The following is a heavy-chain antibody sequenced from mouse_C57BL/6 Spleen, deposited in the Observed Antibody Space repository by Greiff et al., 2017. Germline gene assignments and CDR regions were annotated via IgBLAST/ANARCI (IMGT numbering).Heavy chain of an antibody. Sequence: QVHVKQSGAELARPGASVKMSCKASGYTFTSYTMHWVKQRPGQGLEWIGYINPSSGYTKYNQKFKDKATLTADKSSSPAYMQLSSLTSEDAAVYYCARDYDYDDYWGQGTTLTVSS. CDR2: INPSSGYT. CDR1: GYTFTSYT. CDR3: ARDYDYDDY. V-gene: IGHV1-4*01. J-gene: IGHJ2*01. D-gene: IGHD2-4*01.